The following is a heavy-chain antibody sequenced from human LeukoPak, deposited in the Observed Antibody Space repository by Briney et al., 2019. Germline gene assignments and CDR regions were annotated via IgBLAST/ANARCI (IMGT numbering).Heavy chain of an antibody. Sequence: PGGSLRLSCAASGFTFSSYAMSWVRQAPGKGLEWVSAISGSGGSTYYEDSVKGRFTISRDNSKNTLFLQMNSLRAEDTAVYYCVRVQVGATWVEFRWRTFDYWGQGTLVTVSS. CDR1: GFTFSSYA. CDR2: ISGSGGST. V-gene: IGHV3-23*01. D-gene: IGHD1-26*01. J-gene: IGHJ4*02. CDR3: VRVQVGATWVEFRWRTFDY.